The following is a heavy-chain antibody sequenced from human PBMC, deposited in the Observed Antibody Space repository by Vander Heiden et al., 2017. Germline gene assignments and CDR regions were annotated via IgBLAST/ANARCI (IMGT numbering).Heavy chain of an antibody. J-gene: IGHJ4*02. CDR3: AAAFRGITINSRFDY. V-gene: IGHV4-34*01. CDR1: GGSFRSYY. Sequence: QVQLQQWGAGLLKPSETMSLTCAANGGSFRSYYWSWIRQPPGKGLEWIGEINHSGSTNYNPSLKSRVTISVDTSKNQFSMKLSPVTPADTAVYYCAAAFRGITINSRFDYWCQG. D-gene: IGHD3-3*01. CDR2: INHSGST.